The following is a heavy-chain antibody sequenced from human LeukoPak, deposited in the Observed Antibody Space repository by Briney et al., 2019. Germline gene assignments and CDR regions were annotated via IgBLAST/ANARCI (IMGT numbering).Heavy chain of an antibody. V-gene: IGHV5-51*01. D-gene: IGHD3-22*01. CDR1: GYSFTNYR. CDR3: ATKGGGSSGYLNAFDI. J-gene: IGHJ3*02. Sequence: GESLKISCKGSGYSFTNYRIAWVRQMPGKGLEWMGNIYPGDSDTRYSPSFQGQVTISADKSISTAYLQWSSLKASDTAMYYCATKGGGSSGYLNAFDIWGQGTIATVSS. CDR2: IYPGDSDT.